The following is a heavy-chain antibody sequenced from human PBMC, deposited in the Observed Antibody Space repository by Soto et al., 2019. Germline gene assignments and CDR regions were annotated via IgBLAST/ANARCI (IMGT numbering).Heavy chain of an antibody. J-gene: IGHJ4*02. V-gene: IGHV3-9*01. Sequence: EVQLVESGGGLVQPGRSLRLSCAASGFGFDGYAMHWVRQDPGKGLEWVSGISWNSGTIGYADSVKGRFTISRDNAKNSLYLQMNSLRAEDTAVYYCVRDGWATGSGDYWGQGTLVTVSS. CDR2: ISWNSGTI. CDR1: GFGFDGYA. D-gene: IGHD2-15*01. CDR3: VRDGWATGSGDY.